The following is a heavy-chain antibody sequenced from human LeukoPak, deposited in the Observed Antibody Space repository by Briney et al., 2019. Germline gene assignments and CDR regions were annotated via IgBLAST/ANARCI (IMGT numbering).Heavy chain of an antibody. V-gene: IGHV3-23*01. CDR1: EFTFSIYA. Sequence: GASLRLSCAASEFTFSIYAMSWVHQAPGKGLDSFSAISGSGGSTYYADSVKGRFTISRDNSKNTLYLQMNSLRAEHTAVYYCANTPRVRSSSSSSEDWGPGTLVTVSS. J-gene: IGHJ4*02. CDR2: ISGSGGST. D-gene: IGHD6-6*01. CDR3: ANTPRVRSSSSSSED.